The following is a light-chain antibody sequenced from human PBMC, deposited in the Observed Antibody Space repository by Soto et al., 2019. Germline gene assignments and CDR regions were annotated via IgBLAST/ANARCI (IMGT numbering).Light chain of an antibody. CDR3: QQYGSTPRT. J-gene: IGKJ1*01. CDR1: QSVGNS. CDR2: DAS. V-gene: IGKV3-11*01. Sequence: IVLTQSPATLSLSPGERATLSCRASQSVGNSLAWYQERPGQAPRLLIYDASNRATGIPPRFSGSGSGTDFTLTISSLEPEDFAMYYCQQYGSTPRTFGRGTKVEIK.